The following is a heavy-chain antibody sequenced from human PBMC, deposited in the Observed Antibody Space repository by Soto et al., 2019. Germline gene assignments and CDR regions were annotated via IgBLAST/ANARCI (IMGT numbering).Heavy chain of an antibody. Sequence: QVQLVQSGAEVKKPGSSVKVSCKASGGTFSSYTISWVRQAPGQGLEWMGRIIPILGIANYAQKFQGRVTITADKSTSTAYMELSSLRSEDTAVYYGAARRDGYRTGYFDYWGQGTLVTVSS. CDR3: AARRDGYRTGYFDY. V-gene: IGHV1-69*02. J-gene: IGHJ4*02. CDR2: IIPILGIA. CDR1: GGTFSSYT. D-gene: IGHD5-12*01.